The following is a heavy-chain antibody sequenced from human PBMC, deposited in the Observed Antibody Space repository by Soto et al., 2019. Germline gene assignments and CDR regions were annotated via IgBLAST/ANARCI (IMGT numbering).Heavy chain of an antibody. D-gene: IGHD2-15*01. CDR3: AHAYCSGGSCYSEVYWFDP. CDR2: IYWDDDK. J-gene: IGHJ5*02. CDR1: GFSLSTSGVG. Sequence: QITLKESGPTLVKPTQTLTLTCTFSGFSLSTSGVGVGWIRQPPGKALEWLALIYWDDDKRYSPSLKSRLTITKDTSKNHVVLTMTNMDPVDTATYYCAHAYCSGGSCYSEVYWFDPWGQGTLVTVSS. V-gene: IGHV2-5*02.